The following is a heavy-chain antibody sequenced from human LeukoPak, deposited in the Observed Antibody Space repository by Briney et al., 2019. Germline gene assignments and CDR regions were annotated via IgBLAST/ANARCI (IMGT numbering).Heavy chain of an antibody. CDR1: GFTFSRLG. CDR2: IWHDGSVE. CDR3: AKEGDQFRGYLDA. Sequence: GRSLRLSCAASGFTFSRLGMQWVRQAPGKGLEWVAMIWHDGSVEEYADSVKGRFSISRDNSQNTLYLQMNRLRDDGTAVYYCAKEGDQFRGYLDAWGKGTTVTVSS. J-gene: IGHJ6*03. D-gene: IGHD3-16*01. V-gene: IGHV3-33*06.